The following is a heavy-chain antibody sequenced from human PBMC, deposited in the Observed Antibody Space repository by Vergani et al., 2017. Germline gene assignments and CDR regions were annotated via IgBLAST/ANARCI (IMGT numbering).Heavy chain of an antibody. V-gene: IGHV4-34*01. J-gene: IGHJ4*02. Sequence: QVQLQQWGAGLLKPSETLSLTCAVYGGSFSGYYWSWIRQPPGKGLEWIGYIYYSGSTYYNPSLKSRVTISVDTSKNQFSLKLSSVTAADTAVYYCATARGYSSSWFDYWGQGTLVTVSS. CDR2: IYYSGST. D-gene: IGHD6-13*01. CDR3: ATARGYSSSWFDY. CDR1: GGSFSGYY.